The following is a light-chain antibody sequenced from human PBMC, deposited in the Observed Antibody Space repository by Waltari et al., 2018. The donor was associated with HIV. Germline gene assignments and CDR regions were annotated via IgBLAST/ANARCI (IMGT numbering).Light chain of an antibody. V-gene: IGLV7-46*01. CDR2: DTS. CDR1: TGAVTSGHY. Sequence: QAVVTQEPSLTVSPGGTVTITCGSSTGAVTSGHYHYWFQQKPGQAPMTLIYDTSNTHSCTPARFSGSLLGGKAALTLSCAQPEDEAEYYCLLSYSGARLVFGVGTKLTVL. J-gene: IGLJ3*02. CDR3: LLSYSGARLV.